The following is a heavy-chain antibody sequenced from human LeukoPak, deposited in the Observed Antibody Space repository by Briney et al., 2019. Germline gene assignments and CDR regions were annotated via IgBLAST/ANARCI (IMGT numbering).Heavy chain of an antibody. CDR3: ARVSADFWGGYSGRDALDI. Sequence: ASVKVSCKASGYTFTGYYMHWVRQAPGQGLEWMGRINPNSGGTNYAQKFQGRVTMTRDTSISTAYMELSRLRSDDTALYFCARVSADFWGGYSGRDALDIWGQGTMVTVSS. D-gene: IGHD3-3*01. CDR1: GYTFTGYY. V-gene: IGHV1-2*06. CDR2: INPNSGGT. J-gene: IGHJ3*02.